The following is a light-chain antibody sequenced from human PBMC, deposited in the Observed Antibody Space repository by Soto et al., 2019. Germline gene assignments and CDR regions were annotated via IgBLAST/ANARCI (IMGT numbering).Light chain of an antibody. J-gene: IGLJ2*01. CDR3: AAWDDSRSGVV. CDR2: RNN. V-gene: IGLV1-47*01. Sequence: QSVLPQPPSASGAPGPRVTISCSGSSSNIGSNYVYWYQQLPGTAPKLLIYRNNQRPSGVPDRFSGSKSGTSASLAISGLRSEDEADYYCAAWDDSRSGVVFGGGTKLTVL. CDR1: SSNIGSNY.